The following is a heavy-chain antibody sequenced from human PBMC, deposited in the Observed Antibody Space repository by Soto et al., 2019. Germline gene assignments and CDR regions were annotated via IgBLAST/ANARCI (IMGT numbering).Heavy chain of an antibody. CDR1: GYTFTGYH. CDR2: INPNSGGT. D-gene: IGHD2-15*01. V-gene: IGHV1-2*02. Sequence: QVQLVQSGAEVKKPGASVKVSCKASGYTFTGYHIHWVRQAPGQGLEWMGWINPNSGGTNYAPKFQGRVTMTRDTSISTGYMELSRLTSDDTAVYFCARDNGGYSRKWNFDYWGQGTLVTVSS. J-gene: IGHJ4*02. CDR3: ARDNGGYSRKWNFDY.